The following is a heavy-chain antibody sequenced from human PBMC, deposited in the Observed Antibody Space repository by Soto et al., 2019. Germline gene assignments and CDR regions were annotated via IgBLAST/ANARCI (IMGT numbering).Heavy chain of an antibody. CDR3: ARGHYGDYVRKYYYGMDL. Sequence: SRRLSWAASGFTVSGYAMHWVRRAPGKGLEWVAVISHDGSNKYYADSVKGRFTISRDNSKNTLYLEMNSLRGEDTAVYYCARGHYGDYVRKYYYGMDLWGQGTTVTVSS. CDR1: GFTVSGYA. J-gene: IGHJ6*02. V-gene: IGHV3-30-3*01. CDR2: ISHDGSNK. D-gene: IGHD4-17*01.